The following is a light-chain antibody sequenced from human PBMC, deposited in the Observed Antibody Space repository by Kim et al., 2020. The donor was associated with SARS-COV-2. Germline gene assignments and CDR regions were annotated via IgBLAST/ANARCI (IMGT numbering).Light chain of an antibody. CDR1: SLRSYY. Sequence: SSELTQDPAVSVALGQTVRITCQGDSLRSYYATWYQQKPGQAPIVVIYGKNNRPSGIPDRFSGSSSGNTASLTITGTQAGDEADYYCNSRDRNDNVVFG. CDR3: NSRDRNDNVV. J-gene: IGLJ2*01. CDR2: GKN. V-gene: IGLV3-19*01.